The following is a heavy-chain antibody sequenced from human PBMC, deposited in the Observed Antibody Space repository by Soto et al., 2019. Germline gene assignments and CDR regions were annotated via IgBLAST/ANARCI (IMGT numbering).Heavy chain of an antibody. V-gene: IGHV1-69*13. D-gene: IGHD2-2*01. CDR1: GGTFSSYA. Sequence: SVKGSWKASGGTFSSYAISWVRQAPGQGLEWMGGVIPIFGTANYAQKFQGRVTITADESTSTAYMELSSLRSEDTAVYYCARDVVVVPAAPPDYYYYGMDVWGQGTTVTVSS. J-gene: IGHJ6*02. CDR3: ARDVVVVPAAPPDYYYYGMDV. CDR2: VIPIFGTA.